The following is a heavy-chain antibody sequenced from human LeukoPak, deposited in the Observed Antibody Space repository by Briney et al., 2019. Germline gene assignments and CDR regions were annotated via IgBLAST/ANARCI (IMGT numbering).Heavy chain of an antibody. D-gene: IGHD3-22*01. V-gene: IGHV3-30-3*01. CDR1: GFTFSSYA. CDR2: ISYDGSNK. J-gene: IGHJ4*02. Sequence: GGSLRLSCATSGFTFSSYAMHWVRQAPGKGLEWVAVISYDGSNKYYADSVKGRFTISRDNSKNTLYLQMNSLRAEDTAVYYCARGDNYYDSSGYYLGYWGQGTLVTVSS. CDR3: ARGDNYYDSSGYYLGY.